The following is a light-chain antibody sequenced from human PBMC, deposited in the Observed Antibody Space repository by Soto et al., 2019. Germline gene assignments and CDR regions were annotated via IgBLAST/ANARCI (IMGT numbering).Light chain of an antibody. V-gene: IGLV2-8*01. CDR2: EVF. CDR1: KSDIGVYDF. CDR3: NSYAGSNTYV. J-gene: IGLJ1*01. Sequence: QSVLTQPPSASGSPGQSVTISCTGTKSDIGVYDFVSWYQHLPGKAPRLIIYEVFQRPSGVPDRFSGSKSGNAASLTVSGLQSADEADYFCNSYAGSNTYVFVSGTRSPA.